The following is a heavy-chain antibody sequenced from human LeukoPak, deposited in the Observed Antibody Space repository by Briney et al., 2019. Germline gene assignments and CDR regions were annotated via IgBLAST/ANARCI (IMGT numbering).Heavy chain of an antibody. V-gene: IGHV1-24*01. CDR2: FDPDDGET. Sequence: ASVNVSCKVSGYTLTELPIHWVRQAPGKGLEWMGGFDPDDGETVYAQMFQGRVTMTEDTSSDTASMELSSLRSEDTAVYYCATGTSGSYYVGIVRPVDYWGQGTLVTVSS. D-gene: IGHD1-26*01. J-gene: IGHJ4*02. CDR3: ATGTSGSYYVGIVRPVDY. CDR1: GYTLTELP.